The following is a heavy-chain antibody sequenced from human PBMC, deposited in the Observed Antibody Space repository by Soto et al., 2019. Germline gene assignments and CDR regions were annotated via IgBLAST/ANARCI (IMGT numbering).Heavy chain of an antibody. D-gene: IGHD2-15*01. Sequence: PGGSLRLSCAASGFTFSSYSMNWARQAPGKGQERVSSISSSSSYIYYADSVKGRFTISRDNAKNSLYLQMNSLRAEDTAVYYCARDRKYCSGGSCYYYYMDVWGKGTTVTV. CDR1: GFTFSSYS. CDR2: ISSSSSYI. V-gene: IGHV3-21*01. CDR3: ARDRKYCSGGSCYYYYMDV. J-gene: IGHJ6*03.